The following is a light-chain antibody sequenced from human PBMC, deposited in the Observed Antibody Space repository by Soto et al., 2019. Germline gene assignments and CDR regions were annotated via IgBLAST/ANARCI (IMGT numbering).Light chain of an antibody. CDR2: GAS. V-gene: IGKV3-20*01. Sequence: EIVLTQSPGTLSLSPGERVTLSCRASQSVSSNYLTWHQQKPGQSPRLLIYGASIRAPDIPDRFSGSGSGTDFTLTISRLEAEDFAVYYCHQYDTSVWTFGQGTKIEIK. CDR1: QSVSSNY. CDR3: HQYDTSVWT. J-gene: IGKJ1*01.